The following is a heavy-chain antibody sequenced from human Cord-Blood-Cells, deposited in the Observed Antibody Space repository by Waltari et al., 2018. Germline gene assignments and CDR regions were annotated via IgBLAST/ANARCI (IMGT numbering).Heavy chain of an antibody. CDR3: ARDLQATPYYDFWSGYPDAFDI. D-gene: IGHD3-3*01. V-gene: IGHV4-61*09. CDR1: GGSISSGSYY. Sequence: QVQLQESGPGLVKPSQTLSPTCTVSGGSISSGSYYWSWIGPPAGKGLEWIGYIYTSGSTNYNPSLKSRVTISVDTSKNQFSLKLSSVTAADTAVYYCARDLQATPYYDFWSGYPDAFDIWGQGTMVTVSS. J-gene: IGHJ3*02. CDR2: IYTSGST.